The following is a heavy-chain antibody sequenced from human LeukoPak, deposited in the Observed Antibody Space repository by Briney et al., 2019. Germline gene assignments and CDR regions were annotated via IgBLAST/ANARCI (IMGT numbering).Heavy chain of an antibody. V-gene: IGHV4-34*01. Sequence: SETLSLTCAVYGGSLSGYYWSWIRQPPGKGLEWIEEINHSGSTNYNPSLKSRVTISVDTSKNQFSLKLSSVTAADTAVYYCASHYYGSGSYSAGHFDYWGQGTLVTVSS. CDR1: GGSLSGYY. CDR2: INHSGST. D-gene: IGHD3-10*01. J-gene: IGHJ4*02. CDR3: ASHYYGSGSYSAGHFDY.